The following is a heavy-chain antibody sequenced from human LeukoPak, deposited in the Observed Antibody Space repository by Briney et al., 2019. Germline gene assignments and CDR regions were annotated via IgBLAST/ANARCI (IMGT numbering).Heavy chain of an antibody. CDR2: IWYDGSNK. J-gene: IGHJ6*02. V-gene: IGHV3-33*01. CDR3: ARDGQQLAPYGMDV. D-gene: IGHD6-13*01. CDR1: GFTFRSHG. Sequence: PGGSLRLSCAASGFTFRSHGIHWVRQAPGKGLEWVAFIWYDGSNKDYADSVKGRLTISRDNSKNTLYLQMNSLRVEDTAVYYCARDGQQLAPYGMDVWGQGTTVTVSS.